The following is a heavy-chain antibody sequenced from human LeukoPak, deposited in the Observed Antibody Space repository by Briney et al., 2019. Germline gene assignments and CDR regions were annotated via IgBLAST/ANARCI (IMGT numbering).Heavy chain of an antibody. V-gene: IGHV1-46*01. CDR2: INPSGGST. D-gene: IGHD3-10*01. Sequence: ASVKVSCKASGYTFTSYYMHWVRQAPGQGLEWMGIINPSGGSTSYAQKFQGRVTMTRDMSTSTVYMELSSLRSEDTAVYYCARDYYGSGSQTRTYYFDYWGQGTLVTVSS. J-gene: IGHJ4*02. CDR1: GYTFTSYY. CDR3: ARDYYGSGSQTRTYYFDY.